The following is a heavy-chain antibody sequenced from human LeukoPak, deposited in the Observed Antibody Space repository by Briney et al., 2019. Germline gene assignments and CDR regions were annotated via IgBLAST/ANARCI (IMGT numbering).Heavy chain of an antibody. CDR3: ASLVRGDSSGSSPPGYDY. CDR2: IYYSGST. V-gene: IGHV4-39*01. D-gene: IGHD3-22*01. CDR1: GGSISSSSYY. Sequence: SETLSLTCTVSGGSISSSSYYWGWIRQPPGKGLEWIGSIYYSGSTYYNPSLKSRVTISVDTSKNQFSLKLSSVTAADTAVYYCASLVRGDSSGSSPPGYDYWGQGTLVTVSS. J-gene: IGHJ4*02.